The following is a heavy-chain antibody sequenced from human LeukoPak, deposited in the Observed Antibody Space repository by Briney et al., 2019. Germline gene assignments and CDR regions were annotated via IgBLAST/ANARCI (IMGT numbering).Heavy chain of an antibody. D-gene: IGHD3-9*01. J-gene: IGHJ4*02. CDR2: ISYDGSNK. V-gene: IGHV3-30*18. Sequence: GGSLRLSCAASGFTFSSYGMHWVRQAPGKGLEWVAVISYDGSNKYYADSVKGRFTISRDNSKNTLYLQMNSLRAEDTAVYYCAKDRSITILRYYFDYWGQGTLVTVSS. CDR1: GFTFSSYG. CDR3: AKDRSITILRYYFDY.